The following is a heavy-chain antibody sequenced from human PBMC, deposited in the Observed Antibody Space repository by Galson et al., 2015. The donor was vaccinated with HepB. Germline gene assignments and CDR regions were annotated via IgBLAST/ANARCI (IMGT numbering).Heavy chain of an antibody. CDR3: ARVPDSNSWFYFDY. CDR1: GYTFSYFG. CDR2: INTGNGNT. D-gene: IGHD6-13*01. J-gene: IGHJ4*02. V-gene: IGHV1-3*04. Sequence: SVKVSCKASGYTFSYFGMHWVRQAPGQRLEWMGWINTGNGNTKYSQKFQGRVTITRDTSASTAYMELSSLRSEDTAVYYCARVPDSNSWFYFDYWGLGSLVTVSS.